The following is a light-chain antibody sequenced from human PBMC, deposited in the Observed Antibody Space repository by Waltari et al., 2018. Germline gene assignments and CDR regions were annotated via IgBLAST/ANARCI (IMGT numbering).Light chain of an antibody. Sequence: DIVMTQSPLSLPVTPGEPAPISCRSSQSLLHSNGYNYLDWYLQKPGQSPQLLIYLGSNRDSGVPDRFSGSGSGTDFTLKISRVEAEDVGVYYCMQALQTPWTFGQGTKVEIK. J-gene: IGKJ1*01. CDR3: MQALQTPWT. CDR2: LGS. CDR1: QSLLHSNGYNY. V-gene: IGKV2-28*01.